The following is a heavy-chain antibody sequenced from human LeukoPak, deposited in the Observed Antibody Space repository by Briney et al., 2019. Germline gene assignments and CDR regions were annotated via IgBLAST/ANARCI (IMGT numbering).Heavy chain of an antibody. CDR3: VKGRISEDGLDF. CDR1: GFTFSRSA. CDR2: ISSSGNT. Sequence: GGSLRLSCAASGFTFSRSAMTWVRQTPGKGLDWGSSISSSGNTYYADPVKGRFTISRDNPKNMPYLQMNSLRAEDTAVYYCVKGRISEDGLDFWPQGTLVTVSS. D-gene: IGHD6-13*01. J-gene: IGHJ4*02. V-gene: IGHV3-23*01.